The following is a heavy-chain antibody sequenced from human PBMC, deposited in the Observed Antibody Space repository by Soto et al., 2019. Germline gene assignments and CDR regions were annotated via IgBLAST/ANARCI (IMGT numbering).Heavy chain of an antibody. Sequence: PVVSRRISCNGSGYSFAIYGISWVRQIPGKGLEWMGRIDPSDSYTNYSPSFQGHVTISADKSISTAYLQWSSLKASDTAMYYCARLRKLEPHYYYYGMDVWGQGTTVTVSS. V-gene: IGHV5-10-1*01. D-gene: IGHD1-1*01. CDR3: ARLRKLEPHYYYYGMDV. CDR1: GYSFAIYG. J-gene: IGHJ6*02. CDR2: IDPSDSYT.